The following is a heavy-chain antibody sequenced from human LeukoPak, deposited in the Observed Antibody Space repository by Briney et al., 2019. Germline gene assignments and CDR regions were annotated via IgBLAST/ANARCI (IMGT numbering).Heavy chain of an antibody. CDR1: GFTFDDFG. CDR3: ARGFGSGSYYSHLVY. J-gene: IGHJ4*02. V-gene: IGHV3-20*04. D-gene: IGHD3-10*01. CDR2: INWNGGST. Sequence: GGSLRLSCAASGFTFDDFGMSWVRQGPGKGLEWVSGINWNGGSTVYADSVKGRFTISRDNAKNSLYLQMNSLRAEDTALYYCARGFGSGSYYSHLVYWGQGTRVTVSS.